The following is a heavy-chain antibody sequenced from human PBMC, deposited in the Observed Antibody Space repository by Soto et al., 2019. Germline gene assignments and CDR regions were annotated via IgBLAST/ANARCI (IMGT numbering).Heavy chain of an antibody. CDR1: GFIFSNHA. V-gene: IGHV3-23*01. CDR3: AKRKGIGSAAKNFDF. Sequence: QPGGSLRLSCAASGFIFSNHAMSWVRQAPGKGLEWVSGISASGNLIYYADSVKGRFNMSRDNSKNTLYLQMNSLRAEDTAVYFCAKRKGIGSAAKNFDFWGQGTLVTVSS. D-gene: IGHD6-13*01. J-gene: IGHJ4*02. CDR2: ISASGNLI.